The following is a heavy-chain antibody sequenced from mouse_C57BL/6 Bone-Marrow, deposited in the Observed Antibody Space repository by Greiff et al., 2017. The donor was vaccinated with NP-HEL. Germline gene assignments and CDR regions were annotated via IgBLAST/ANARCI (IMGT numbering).Heavy chain of an antibody. Sequence: VQLVESGAELVRPGTSVKVSCKASGYAFTNYLIEWVKQRPGQGLEWIGVINPGSGGTNYNEKFKGKATLTADKSSSTAYMQLSSLTSEDSAVYFCARWEGDGYFDVWGTGTTVTVSS. V-gene: IGHV1-54*01. D-gene: IGHD3-3*01. J-gene: IGHJ1*03. CDR3: ARWEGDGYFDV. CDR2: INPGSGGT. CDR1: GYAFTNYL.